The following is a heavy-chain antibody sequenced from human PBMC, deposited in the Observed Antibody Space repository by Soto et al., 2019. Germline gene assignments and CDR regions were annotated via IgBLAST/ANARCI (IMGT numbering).Heavy chain of an antibody. V-gene: IGHV4-31*03. CDR1: GGSISSGGYY. D-gene: IGHD2-15*01. J-gene: IGHJ5*02. CDR3: ARGLGRFCSGGSCYVHPSREDKNWFDP. Sequence: PSETLSLTCTVSGGSISSGGYYWSWIRQHPGKGLEWIGYIYYSGSTYYNPSLKSRVTISVDTSKNQFSLKLSSVTAADTAVYYCARGLGRFCSGGSCYVHPSREDKNWFDPWGQGTLVTVSS. CDR2: IYYSGST.